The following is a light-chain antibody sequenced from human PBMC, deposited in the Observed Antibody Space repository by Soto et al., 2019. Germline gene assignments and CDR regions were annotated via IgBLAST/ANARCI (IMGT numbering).Light chain of an antibody. CDR1: ENIGNY. V-gene: IGKV1-39*01. CDR3: QETYSTPLFT. CDR2: AAF. Sequence: DILLTQSPSALSASVGDRVTITCRASENIGNYLNWFQQKPGKAPKVLIYAAFSLQSGVPSRFSGSGSGTDLTLTISSLQPEDFATYYCQETYSTPLFTFGPGTRVDIK. J-gene: IGKJ3*01.